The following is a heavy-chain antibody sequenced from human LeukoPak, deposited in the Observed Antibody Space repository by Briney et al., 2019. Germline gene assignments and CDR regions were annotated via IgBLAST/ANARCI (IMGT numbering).Heavy chain of an antibody. V-gene: IGHV4-34*01. CDR2: INQSGSA. J-gene: IGHJ4*02. Sequence: SETLSLTCAVHGGSFSGHYWSWIRQPPGKGLEWIGEINQSGSAKYNPSLKSRVTISVHLSKTEFSLELNSVTAADTAVYYCARGQPRNFDSSGYYSGGFYDYDFWGQGTLVTVSS. CDR1: GGSFSGHY. CDR3: ARGQPRNFDSSGYYSGGFYDYDF. D-gene: IGHD3-22*01.